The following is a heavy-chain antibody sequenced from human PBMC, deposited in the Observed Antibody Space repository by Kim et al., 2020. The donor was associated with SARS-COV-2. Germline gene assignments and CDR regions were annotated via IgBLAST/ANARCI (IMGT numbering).Heavy chain of an antibody. Sequence: GGSLRLSCAASGFTFSSYGMHWVRQAPGKGLEWVAVISYDGSNKYYADSVKGRFTISRDNSKNTLYLQMNSLRAEDTAVYYCAKDRWFGELLHSYFDYWG. CDR2: ISYDGSNK. D-gene: IGHD3-10*01. V-gene: IGHV3-30*18. CDR1: GFTFSSYG. CDR3: AKDRWFGELLHSYFDY. J-gene: IGHJ4*01.